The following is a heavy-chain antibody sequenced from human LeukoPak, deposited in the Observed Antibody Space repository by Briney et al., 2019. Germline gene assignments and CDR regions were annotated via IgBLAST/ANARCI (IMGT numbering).Heavy chain of an antibody. Sequence: EASVNVSCKASGYTFTSYDINWVRQATGQGLEWMGWMNPNSGNTGYAQKFQGRVTMTRNTSISTAYMELSSLRSEDTAVYYCASGLDNWNYDIYGMDVWGQGTTVTVSS. D-gene: IGHD1-7*01. CDR1: GYTFTSYD. J-gene: IGHJ6*02. CDR3: ASGLDNWNYDIYGMDV. CDR2: MNPNSGNT. V-gene: IGHV1-8*01.